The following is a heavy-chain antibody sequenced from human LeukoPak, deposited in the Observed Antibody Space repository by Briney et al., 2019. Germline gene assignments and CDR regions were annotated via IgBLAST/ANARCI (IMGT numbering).Heavy chain of an antibody. CDR2: ISYDGSNK. D-gene: IGHD3-10*01. J-gene: IGHJ4*02. V-gene: IGHV3-30*18. CDR1: GFTFSSYG. CDR3: AKGSASITMVRGVIDY. Sequence: GGSLRLSCAASGFTFSSYGMHWVRQAPGKGLEWVAVISYDGSNKYYADSVKGRFTISRDNSKNTLYLQMNSLRAEDTAVYYCAKGSASITMVRGVIDYWGQGTLVTVSS.